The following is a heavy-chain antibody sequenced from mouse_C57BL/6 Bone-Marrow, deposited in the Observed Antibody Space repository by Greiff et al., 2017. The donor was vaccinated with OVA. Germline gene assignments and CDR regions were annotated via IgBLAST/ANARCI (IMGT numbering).Heavy chain of an antibody. Sequence: EVQRVESGEGLVKPGGSLKLSCAASGFTFSSYAMSWVRQTPEKRLEWVAYISSGGDYIYYADTVKGRITISRDNARNTLYLQMSSLKSEDTAMYYCTGGSSFVFAYWGQGTLVTVSA. CDR1: GFTFSSYA. D-gene: IGHD1-1*01. V-gene: IGHV5-9-1*02. CDR2: ISSGGDYI. J-gene: IGHJ3*01. CDR3: TGGSSFVFAY.